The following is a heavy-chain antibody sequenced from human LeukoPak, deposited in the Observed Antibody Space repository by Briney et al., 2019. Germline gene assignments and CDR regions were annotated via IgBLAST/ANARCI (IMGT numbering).Heavy chain of an antibody. V-gene: IGHV3-21*01. J-gene: IGHJ6*02. Sequence: GGSLRLSCGASGFTFNHYTMNWVRQAPGKGLEWVASISSSGTYIYYADSVKGRFTISRDNAENSLFLQMSSLRAGDTGVYYCARDLGYCDSTNCGHYYYGMDVWGQGTTVTVSS. CDR3: ARDLGYCDSTNCGHYYYGMDV. D-gene: IGHD2-2*01. CDR2: ISSSGTYI. CDR1: GFTFNHYT.